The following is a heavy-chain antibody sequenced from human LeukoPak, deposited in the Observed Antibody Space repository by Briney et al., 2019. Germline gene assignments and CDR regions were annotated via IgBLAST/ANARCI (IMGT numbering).Heavy chain of an antibody. CDR1: GYTFTSYY. CDR2: ISPSRGST. J-gene: IGHJ6*02. V-gene: IGHV1-46*01. D-gene: IGHD6-13*01. Sequence: ASVKVSCKASGYTFTSYYMHWVRQAPGQGLEWMGIISPSRGSTSYAQKFQGRVTMTRDTSTSTVYMALSSLRSEDTAVYYWARGRSPSSAQYGMDVWGQGTTVAVSS. CDR3: ARGRSPSSAQYGMDV.